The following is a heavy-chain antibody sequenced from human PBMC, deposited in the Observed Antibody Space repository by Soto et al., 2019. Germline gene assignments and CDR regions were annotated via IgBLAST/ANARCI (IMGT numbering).Heavy chain of an antibody. D-gene: IGHD3-3*01. V-gene: IGHV1-24*01. Sequence: ASVKVSCKVSGYTLTELSMHWVRQAPGKGLEWMGGFDPEDGETIYAQKFQGRVTMTEDTSTDTAYMELSSLRSEDTAVYYCATGFYDFWSGSAYYYMDVWGKGTTVTV. CDR3: ATGFYDFWSGSAYYYMDV. CDR2: FDPEDGET. J-gene: IGHJ6*03. CDR1: GYTLTELS.